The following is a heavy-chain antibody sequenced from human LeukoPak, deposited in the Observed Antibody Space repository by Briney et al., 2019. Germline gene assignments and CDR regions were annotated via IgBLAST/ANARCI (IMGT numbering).Heavy chain of an antibody. CDR2: INHSGST. J-gene: IGHJ3*02. Sequence: PSETLSLTCAVYGGSFSGYYWSWIRQPPGKGLEWIGEINHSGSTNYNPSLKSRVTISVDTSKNQFSLKLSSVTAADTAVYYCARRLYSGSYPSLAFDIWGQGTMVTVSS. CDR3: ARRLYSGSYPSLAFDI. D-gene: IGHD1-26*01. V-gene: IGHV4-34*01. CDR1: GGSFSGYY.